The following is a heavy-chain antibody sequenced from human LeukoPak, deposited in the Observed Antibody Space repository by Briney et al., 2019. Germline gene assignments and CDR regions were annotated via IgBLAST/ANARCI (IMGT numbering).Heavy chain of an antibody. CDR2: ISSSGNYI. J-gene: IGHJ4*02. Sequence: GGSLRLSCAASGFIFSDYSMNWVRQAPGKGLEWVSSISSSGNYIYYADSVKGRFTISRDNAKNSLYLQLNSLRAEDTAVYYCARDKGDCSGGTCPPNYWGQGTLVTVSS. CDR1: GFIFSDYS. CDR3: ARDKGDCSGGTCPPNY. D-gene: IGHD2-15*01. V-gene: IGHV3-21*01.